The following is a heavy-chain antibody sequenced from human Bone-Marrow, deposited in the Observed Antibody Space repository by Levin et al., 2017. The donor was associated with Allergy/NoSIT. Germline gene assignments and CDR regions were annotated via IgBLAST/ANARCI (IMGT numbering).Heavy chain of an antibody. Sequence: SETLSLSCTVSGGSISISSYYWGWIRQPPGKGLEWIGSITYTGNTYYNSSLKSRVTISVDTSKNQFSLKLKSVTAADTAVYYCARAAGYYDGSGPRDGLDVWGQGTTVTVSS. CDR3: ARAAGYYDGSGPRDGLDV. D-gene: IGHD3-10*01. CDR1: GGSISISSYY. V-gene: IGHV4-39*07. CDR2: ITYTGNT. J-gene: IGHJ6*02.